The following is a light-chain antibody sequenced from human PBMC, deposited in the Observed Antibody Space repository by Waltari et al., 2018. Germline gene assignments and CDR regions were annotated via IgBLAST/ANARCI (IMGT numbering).Light chain of an antibody. V-gene: IGLV2-14*03. CDR1: SSDVGSYNS. CDR2: DVS. CDR3: SSQSSNNVVL. Sequence: QSALTQPASVSGSPGQSITISCTGISSDVGSYNSVSWYQDHPGQGPKFIIYDVSERPSSGSARFSGSKSGNTASLTISGLQAEDEADYYCSSQSSNNVVLFGGGTKVTVL. J-gene: IGLJ3*02.